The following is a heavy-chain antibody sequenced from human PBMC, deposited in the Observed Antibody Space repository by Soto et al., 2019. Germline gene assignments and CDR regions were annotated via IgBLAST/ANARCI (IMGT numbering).Heavy chain of an antibody. V-gene: IGHV3-21*01. J-gene: IGHJ4*02. Sequence: GSLRLSCAASGXTFNTYSMNWVRQAPGKGLEWVSSISSGSSYIYYADSVRGRFTVSRDNAKKSLWLQMTSLISEYTAVYYCAREFRWNEVDLDYWGQGTLGTVSS. CDR2: ISSGSSYI. D-gene: IGHD1-1*01. CDR1: GXTFNTYS. CDR3: AREFRWNEVDLDY.